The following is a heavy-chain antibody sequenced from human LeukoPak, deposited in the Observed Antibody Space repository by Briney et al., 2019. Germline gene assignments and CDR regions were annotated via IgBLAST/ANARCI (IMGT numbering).Heavy chain of an antibody. J-gene: IGHJ4*02. D-gene: IGHD3-10*01. CDR2: ISAYNGNT. CDR3: ARANYYGSGSPIGRYDY. Sequence: ASVKVSCKASGYTFTSYGISWVRQAPGQGLEWMGWISAYNGNTNYAQKLQGRVTMTTDTSTSTAYMELRNLRSDDTAVYYCARANYYGSGSPIGRYDYWGQGTLVTVSS. CDR1: GYTFTSYG. V-gene: IGHV1-18*01.